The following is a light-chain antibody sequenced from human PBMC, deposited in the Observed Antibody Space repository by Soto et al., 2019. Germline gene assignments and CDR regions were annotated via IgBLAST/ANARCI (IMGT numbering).Light chain of an antibody. CDR1: EDINSR. Sequence: DIQMTQSPSSVDASVGDRVTISCRASEDINSRLAWYQQKPGNAPKLLNYAAFILQSGVPSRFSGYGSGTDFTLSISSLQPEDFATYYCQQADSFPITFGQGTRLEIK. CDR2: AAF. J-gene: IGKJ5*01. V-gene: IGKV1-12*01. CDR3: QQADSFPIT.